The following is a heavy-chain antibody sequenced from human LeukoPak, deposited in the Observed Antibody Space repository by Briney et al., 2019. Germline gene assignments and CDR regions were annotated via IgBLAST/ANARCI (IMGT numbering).Heavy chain of an antibody. J-gene: IGHJ4*02. D-gene: IGHD5-18*01. V-gene: IGHV3-21*01. CDR1: GFTFSSYS. CDR3: ATGEIQLWSMSLKYFDY. Sequence: GGSLRLSCAASGFTFSSYSMNWVRQAPGKGLEWVSSISSSSSYIYYADSVKGRFTISRDNAKNSLYLQMNSLRAEDTAVYYCATGEIQLWSMSLKYFDYWGQGTLVTVSS. CDR2: ISSSSSYI.